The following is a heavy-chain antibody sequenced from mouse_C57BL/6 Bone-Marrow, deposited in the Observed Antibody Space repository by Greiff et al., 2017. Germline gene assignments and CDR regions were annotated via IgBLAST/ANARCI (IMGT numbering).Heavy chain of an antibody. CDR2: IYPGSGST. V-gene: IGHV1-55*01. CDR3: ARLTYYCDY. CDR1: GYTFTSYW. Sequence: QVHVKQPGAELVKPGASVKMSCKASGYTFTSYWITWVKQRPGQGLEWIGDIYPGSGSTNYNEKFKSKATLTVDTSSSTAYMQLSSLTSEDSAVYYCARLTYYCDYGGQSTTLTVSS. J-gene: IGHJ2*01. D-gene: IGHD4-1*01.